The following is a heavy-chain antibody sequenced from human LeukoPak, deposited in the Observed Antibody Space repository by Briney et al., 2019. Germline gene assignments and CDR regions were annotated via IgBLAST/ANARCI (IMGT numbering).Heavy chain of an antibody. V-gene: IGHV3-7*04. CDR3: ARGDKFSGDY. CDR2: IHRDGNEK. J-gene: IGHJ4*02. D-gene: IGHD2-15*01. Sequence: PGGSLRLPCAASGFTFSTYWMSWVRQAPGKGLEWVANIHRDGNEKYYVDSVKGRFTISRDNAKNSLYLQMNSLRAEDAAVYYCARGDKFSGDYWGQGTLVTVSS. CDR1: GFTFSTYW.